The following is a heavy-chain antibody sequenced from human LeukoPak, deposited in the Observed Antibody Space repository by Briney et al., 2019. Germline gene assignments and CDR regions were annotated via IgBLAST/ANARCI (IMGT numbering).Heavy chain of an antibody. CDR1: GGTFSSYA. D-gene: IGHD3-3*01. V-gene: IGHV1-69*01. J-gene: IGHJ6*03. CDR2: TIPIFGTA. CDR3: ARGTNRIMTFGVVTPNYYYYSMDV. Sequence: SVKVSCKASGGTFSSYAISWVRQAPGQGLEWMGGTIPIFGTANSAQKFQGRVTITADESTSTAYMELRSLRAEDAEVYYCARGTNRIMTFGVVTPNYYYYSMDVWGKGTTVTVSS.